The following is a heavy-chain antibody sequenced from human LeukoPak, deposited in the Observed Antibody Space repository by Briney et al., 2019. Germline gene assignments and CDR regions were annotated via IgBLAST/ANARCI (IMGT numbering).Heavy chain of an antibody. V-gene: IGHV4-34*01. CDR3: ARLEYEASDWFDP. Sequence: PSETLSLTCAVYGGSFSGYYWSWIRQPLGKGLEWIGEINHSGSTNYNPSLKSRVTISVDTSKNQFSLKLSSVTAADTAVYYCARLEYEASDWFDPWGQGTLVTASS. CDR2: INHSGST. D-gene: IGHD2/OR15-2a*01. CDR1: GGSFSGYY. J-gene: IGHJ5*02.